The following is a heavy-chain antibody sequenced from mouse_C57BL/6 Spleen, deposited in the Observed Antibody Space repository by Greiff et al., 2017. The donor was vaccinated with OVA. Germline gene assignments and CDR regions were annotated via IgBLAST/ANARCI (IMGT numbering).Heavy chain of an antibody. D-gene: IGHD3-2*02. CDR1: GYTFTSYW. CDR3: AREGPDSSGYDYAMDY. J-gene: IGHJ4*01. CDR2: IDPSDSET. V-gene: IGHV1-52*01. Sequence: VQLQQPGAELVRPGSSVKLSCKASGYTFTSYWMHWVKQRPIQGLEWIGNIDPSDSETHYNQKFKDKATLTVDKSSSTAYMQLSSLTSEDSAVYYCAREGPDSSGYDYAMDYWGQGTSVTVSS.